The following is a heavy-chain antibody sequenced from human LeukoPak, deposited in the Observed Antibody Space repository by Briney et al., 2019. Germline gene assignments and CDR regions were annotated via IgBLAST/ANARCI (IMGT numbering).Heavy chain of an antibody. V-gene: IGHV4-34*01. D-gene: IGHD3-22*01. Sequence: SETLSLTCAVYGGSFSGYYWSWIRQPPGKGLEWIGEINHSGSTNYNPSLKSRVTISVDTSKKQFSLKLSSVTAADTAVYYCARGPFYYDTVNSYYGMDVWGQGTTVTVSS. CDR3: ARGPFYYDTVNSYYGMDV. J-gene: IGHJ6*02. CDR2: INHSGST. CDR1: GGSFSGYY.